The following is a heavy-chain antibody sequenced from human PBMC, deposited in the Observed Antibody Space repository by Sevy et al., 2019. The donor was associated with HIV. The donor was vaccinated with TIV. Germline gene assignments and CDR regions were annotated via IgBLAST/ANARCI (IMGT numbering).Heavy chain of an antibody. CDR2: IIPYNGNA. J-gene: IGHJ4*02. V-gene: IGHV1-18*01. Sequence: ASVKVSCKASGCIFTSYAISWVRQAPGQGLEWMGGIIPYNGNANYAQKLQGRVTITTDKSTSTAYMELRSLRSDDTAVYYCARNVVGYSEYFDYWGRGTLVTVSS. D-gene: IGHD2-15*01. CDR3: ARNVVGYSEYFDY. CDR1: GCIFTSYA.